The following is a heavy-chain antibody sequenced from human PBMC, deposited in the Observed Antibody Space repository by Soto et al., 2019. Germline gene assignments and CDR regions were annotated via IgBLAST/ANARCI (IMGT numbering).Heavy chain of an antibody. Sequence: QVQLVQSGAEVKKPGSSVKVSCKASGGTFSTYTITWVRQAPGQGLEWMGRIIPILDITNYAQKFQGRVTITAEKSTSTAYMELSSLSSADTAVYYCARQSDHSSWYQDYWGQGTLVTVAS. J-gene: IGHJ4*02. V-gene: IGHV1-69*02. CDR1: GGTFSTYT. CDR2: IIPILDIT. D-gene: IGHD6-13*01. CDR3: ARQSDHSSWYQDY.